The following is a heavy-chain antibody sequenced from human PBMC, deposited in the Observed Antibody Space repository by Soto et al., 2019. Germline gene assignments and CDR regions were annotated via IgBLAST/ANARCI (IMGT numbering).Heavy chain of an antibody. CDR3: ARDRFGVVITGDYYYYGMDV. CDR1: GDTFSIYA. Sequence: SVTVSCKGSGDTFSIYASVWVRQTPGQGLEWMGGIIPIFGTANYAQKFQGRVTITADESTSTAYMELSSLRSEDTAVYYCARDRFGVVITGDYYYYGMDVWGQGTTVTVSS. D-gene: IGHD3-3*01. V-gene: IGHV1-69*13. CDR2: IIPIFGTA. J-gene: IGHJ6*02.